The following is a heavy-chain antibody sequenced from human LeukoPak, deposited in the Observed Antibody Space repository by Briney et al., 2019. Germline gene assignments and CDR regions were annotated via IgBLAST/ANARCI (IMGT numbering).Heavy chain of an antibody. Sequence: TSQTLSLTCTVSGGSISSGSYYWSWIRQPAGKGLEWIGRIYTSGSTNYNPSLKSRATISVDTSKNQFSLKLSSVTAADTAVYYCARSGVSGWYYFDYWGQGTLVTVSS. CDR3: ARSGVSGWYYFDY. D-gene: IGHD6-19*01. CDR1: GGSISSGSYY. CDR2: IYTSGST. V-gene: IGHV4-61*02. J-gene: IGHJ4*02.